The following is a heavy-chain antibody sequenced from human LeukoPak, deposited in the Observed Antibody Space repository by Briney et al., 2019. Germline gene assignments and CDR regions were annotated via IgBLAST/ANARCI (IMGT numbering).Heavy chain of an antibody. V-gene: IGHV3-43*02. CDR1: GFTFDAYA. CDR3: ATWAFYHSLDV. D-gene: IGHD1-26*01. CDR2: INKDGSAT. J-gene: IGHJ6*02. Sequence: PGGSLRLSCEASGFTFDAYAMHWVRQAPGKGLAWVSLINKDGSATYYADSVKGRFTISRDNSKNSLYLQMNSLRSEDTALYYCATWAFYHSLDVWGQGTTVTVS.